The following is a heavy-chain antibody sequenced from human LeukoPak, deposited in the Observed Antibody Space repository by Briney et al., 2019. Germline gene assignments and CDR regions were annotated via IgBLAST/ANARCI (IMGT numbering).Heavy chain of an antibody. CDR1: GFTFSSYT. Sequence: GGSLRLSCAASGFTFSSYTMNWVRQAPGKGLEWVSSITSSSTYISYADSVKGRFTISRDNAKNSLYLQMNSLRAEDTAVYYCARDRWVDYWGQGTLVTVSS. CDR2: ITSSSTYI. CDR3: ARDRWVDY. V-gene: IGHV3-21*06. J-gene: IGHJ4*02. D-gene: IGHD1-26*01.